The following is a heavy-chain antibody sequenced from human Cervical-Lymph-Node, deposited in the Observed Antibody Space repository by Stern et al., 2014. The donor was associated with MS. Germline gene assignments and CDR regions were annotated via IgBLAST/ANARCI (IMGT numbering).Heavy chain of an antibody. V-gene: IGHV3-74*02. CDR3: TRGAIFGVVIQNWFDP. CDR1: GFTFSSYW. Sequence: VQLVESGGGLVQPGGSLRLSCAASGFTFSSYWMHWVRQAPGKGLMWVSRINGDGISTNYADSVKGRFTISRDNAKNTLYLQMNSLRAEDTAVYYCTRGAIFGVVIQNWFDPWGQGTLVTVSS. D-gene: IGHD3-3*01. CDR2: INGDGIST. J-gene: IGHJ5*02.